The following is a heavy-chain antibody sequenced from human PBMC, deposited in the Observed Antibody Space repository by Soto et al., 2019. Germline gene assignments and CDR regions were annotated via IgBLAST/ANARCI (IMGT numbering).Heavy chain of an antibody. CDR3: ARGGDAFDY. V-gene: IGHV4-39*01. Sequence: SETLSLTCTDPGGSISRGSYYWGWIRQPPGKGLEWIGSIYYSGSTYYNPSLKSRVTISVDTSKNQFSLKLSSVTAADTAVYYCARGGDAFDYWGQGTLVTV. D-gene: IGHD2-21*02. CDR2: IYYSGST. CDR1: GGSISRGSYY. J-gene: IGHJ4*02.